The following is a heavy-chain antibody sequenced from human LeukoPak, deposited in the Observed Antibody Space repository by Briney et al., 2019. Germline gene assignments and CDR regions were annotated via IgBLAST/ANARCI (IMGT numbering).Heavy chain of an antibody. CDR3: AKDGRYFDWLLRSNWFDP. J-gene: IGHJ5*02. D-gene: IGHD3-9*01. V-gene: IGHV3-23*01. CDR2: ISGSGGST. Sequence: GGSLRLSCAASGFTFSSYAMSWVRQAPGKGLEWVSAISGSGGSTYYADSVKGRLTISRDNSKNTLYLQMNSLRAEDTAVYYCAKDGRYFDWLLRSNWFDPWGQGTLVTVSS. CDR1: GFTFSSYA.